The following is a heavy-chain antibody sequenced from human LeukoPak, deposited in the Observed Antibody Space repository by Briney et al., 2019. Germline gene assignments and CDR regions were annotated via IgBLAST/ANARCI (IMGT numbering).Heavy chain of an antibody. CDR2: IFTSGNT. J-gene: IGHJ4*02. CDR1: GGSISSYY. V-gene: IGHV4-4*07. D-gene: IGHD4-17*01. Sequence: SETLSLTCTVSGGSISSYYWSGIRQPAGKELEWIGRIFTSGNTNYNPSLKSRVTISVDTSNNEFSLKLSSVTAADTAVYYCARGTRYGDFVNYFDFWGQGALVTVSS. CDR3: ARGTRYGDFVNYFDF.